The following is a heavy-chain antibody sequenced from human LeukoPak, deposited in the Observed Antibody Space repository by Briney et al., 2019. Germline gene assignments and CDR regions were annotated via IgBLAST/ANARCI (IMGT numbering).Heavy chain of an antibody. D-gene: IGHD1-1*01. V-gene: IGHV3-23*01. CDR2: ASYYVGKQ. CDR1: GFTISDYA. J-gene: IGHJ4*02. CDR3: AKAGIGADGAGLLCEY. Sequence: GGSLTLSCAASGFTISDYAMSWVRQAPGKGLEWVSTASYYVGKQYHADSVRGRFTVSRDNSRNTVSLQMSSLRVEDTGIYYCAKAGIGADGAGLLCEYWGQGTLVTVSS.